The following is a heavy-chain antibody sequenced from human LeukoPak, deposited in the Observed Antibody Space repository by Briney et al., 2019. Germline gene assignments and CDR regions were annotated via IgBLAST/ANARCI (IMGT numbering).Heavy chain of an antibody. V-gene: IGHV3-30-3*01. D-gene: IGHD3-3*01. Sequence: GGSLTLSCAASGFTFSSYAMHWVRQAPGKGLEWVAVISYDGSNKYYADSVKGRFTIYRDNSKNTLYLQMTSLRAEDTAVYYCARGLRFLEWLLPPLDYWGQGTLVTVSS. CDR2: ISYDGSNK. J-gene: IGHJ4*02. CDR1: GFTFSSYA. CDR3: ARGLRFLEWLLPPLDY.